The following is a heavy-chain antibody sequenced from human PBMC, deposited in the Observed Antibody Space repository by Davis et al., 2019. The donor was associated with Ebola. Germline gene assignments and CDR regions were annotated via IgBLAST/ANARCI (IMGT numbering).Heavy chain of an antibody. CDR3: ARGWLRGWFDP. CDR2: TYYKSKWYN. Sequence: HPQTLSLTCAISGDSVSGQSGGWNWTRQSPSRGLEWLGRTYYKSKWYNDYALSVKSRITINPDTSKNQFSLQLNSVTPEDTDLYYCARGWLRGWFDPWGQGNQVIVSS. CDR1: GDSVSGQSGG. D-gene: IGHD5-12*01. J-gene: IGHJ5*02. V-gene: IGHV6-1*01.